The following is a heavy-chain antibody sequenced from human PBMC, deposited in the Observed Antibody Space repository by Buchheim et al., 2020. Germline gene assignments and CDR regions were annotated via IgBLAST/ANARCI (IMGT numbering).Heavy chain of an antibody. J-gene: IGHJ6*02. CDR1: GGTFSSYA. Sequence: QVQLVQSGAEVKKPGSSVKVSCKASGGTFSSYAISWVRQAPGQGLEWMGRIIPILGIANYAQKFQGRVTITADKSTSTAYMELSSLRSEDTAVYYCAAGVGVVVPAAIFLRLNTYYYYGMDVWGQGTT. CDR2: IIPILGIA. D-gene: IGHD2-2*01. V-gene: IGHV1-69*04. CDR3: AAGVGVVVPAAIFLRLNTYYYYGMDV.